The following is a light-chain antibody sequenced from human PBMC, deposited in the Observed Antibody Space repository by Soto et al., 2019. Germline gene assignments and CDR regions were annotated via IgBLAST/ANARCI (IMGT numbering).Light chain of an antibody. J-gene: IGLJ2*01. CDR2: EVS. CDR1: SSAVGGYKY. Sequence: QSVLTQPASVSGSPGQSIAISCTGSSSAVGGYKYVSWYQQYPGKAPKLMIYEVSNRPSEISKRFSGSKSGNTAFLTISGLQTDDEADYYCSAYTSSSTWVFGGGTKLTVL. V-gene: IGLV2-14*01. CDR3: SAYTSSSTWV.